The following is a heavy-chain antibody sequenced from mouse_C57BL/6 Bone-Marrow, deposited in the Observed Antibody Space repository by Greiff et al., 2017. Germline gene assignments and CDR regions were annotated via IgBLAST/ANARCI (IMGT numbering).Heavy chain of an antibody. CDR1: GYTFTSYG. CDR2: IYPRSGNT. V-gene: IGHV1-81*01. D-gene: IGHD2-2*01. J-gene: IGHJ2*01. CDR3: AKDDYGYDFFYY. Sequence: VQLQESGAELARPGASVKLSCKASGYTFTSYGISWVKQRTGQGLEWIGEIYPRSGNTYYNEKFKGKATLTADKSSSTAYMELRSLTSEDAAVYCCAKDDYGYDFFYYWDQGTTLTVSS.